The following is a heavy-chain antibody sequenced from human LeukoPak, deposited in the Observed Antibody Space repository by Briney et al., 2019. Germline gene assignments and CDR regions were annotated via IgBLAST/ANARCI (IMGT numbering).Heavy chain of an antibody. CDR2: ISGSGGST. V-gene: IGHV3-23*01. J-gene: IGHJ3*02. CDR1: GFTFSSYA. Sequence: GGSLRLSCAASGFTFSSYAMSWVRQAPGKGLEWVSAISGSGGSTYYADSVKGRFTISRDNSKNTLYLQMNSLRAEDTAVYYCATGGGQWLVRKAFDIWGQGTMVTVSS. D-gene: IGHD6-19*01. CDR3: ATGGGQWLVRKAFDI.